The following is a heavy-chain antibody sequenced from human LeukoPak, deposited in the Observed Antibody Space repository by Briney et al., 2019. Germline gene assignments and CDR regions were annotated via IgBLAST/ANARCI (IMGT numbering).Heavy chain of an antibody. J-gene: IGHJ5*02. V-gene: IGHV3-30*01. D-gene: IGHD1-26*01. CDR1: GFTFSSYA. CDR3: ARDPGRVRIQNWFDP. Sequence: PGGSLRLSCAASGFTFSSYAMHWVRQAPGKGLEWVAVISYDGSNKYYADSVKGRFTISRDNSKNTLYLQMNSLRAEDMAVYYCARDPGRVRIQNWFDPWGQGTLVTVSS. CDR2: ISYDGSNK.